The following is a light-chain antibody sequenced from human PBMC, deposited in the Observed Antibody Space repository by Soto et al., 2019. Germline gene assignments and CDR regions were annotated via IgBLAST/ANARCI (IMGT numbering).Light chain of an antibody. CDR3: QHYNSYSEA. V-gene: IGKV1-5*03. Sequence: IQLTQSPSSLSASVGDRVTITCRASQGISTLLAWYQQKPGKAPKVLIYKASTLKSGVPSRFSGSGSGTEFTLTISSLQPDDFATYYCQHYNSYSEAFGQGTKVDIK. J-gene: IGKJ1*01. CDR1: QGISTL. CDR2: KAS.